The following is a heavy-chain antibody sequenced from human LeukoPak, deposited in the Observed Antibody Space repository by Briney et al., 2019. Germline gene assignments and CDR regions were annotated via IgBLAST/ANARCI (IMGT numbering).Heavy chain of an antibody. CDR1: GGTFSSYA. D-gene: IGHD3-10*01. V-gene: IGHV1-69*06. Sequence: SVKVSCKASGGTFSSYAISWVRQAPGQGLGWMGGIIPIFGTANYAQKFQGRVTITADKSTSTAYMELSRLRSDDTAVYYCARITMVRGVTTQEFDYWGQGTLATVSS. CDR2: IIPIFGTA. J-gene: IGHJ4*02. CDR3: ARITMVRGVTTQEFDY.